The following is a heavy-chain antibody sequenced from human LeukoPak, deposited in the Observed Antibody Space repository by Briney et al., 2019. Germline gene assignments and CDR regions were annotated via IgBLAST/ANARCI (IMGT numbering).Heavy chain of an antibody. CDR2: INHSGST. V-gene: IGHV4-34*01. J-gene: IGHJ3*02. CDR1: DGSITNYD. Sequence: SETLSLTCTVSDGSITNYDWSWVRQPPGKGLEWIGEINHSGSTNYNPSLKSRVTISVDTSKNQFSLKLSSVTAADTAVYYCASVYYDILTGYPGAFDIWGQGTMVTVSS. D-gene: IGHD3-9*01. CDR3: ASVYYDILTGYPGAFDI.